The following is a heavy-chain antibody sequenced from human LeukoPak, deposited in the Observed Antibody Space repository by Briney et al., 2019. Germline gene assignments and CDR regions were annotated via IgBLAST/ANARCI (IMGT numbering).Heavy chain of an antibody. D-gene: IGHD6-13*01. Sequence: PGGSLRLSCAASGFSFSSYAMNWVRLAPGKGLGWVSACGTSGDTYYAASVRGRFTISRDNAKNTVYLQMSGVRAEDTAVYYCAQKTPGIYPFDYWGQGALVTVSS. J-gene: IGHJ4*02. CDR1: GFSFSSYA. CDR2: CGTSGDT. V-gene: IGHV3-23*01. CDR3: AQKTPGIYPFDY.